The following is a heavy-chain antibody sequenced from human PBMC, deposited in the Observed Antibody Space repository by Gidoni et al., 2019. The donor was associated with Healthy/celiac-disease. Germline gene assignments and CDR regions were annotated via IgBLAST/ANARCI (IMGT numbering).Heavy chain of an antibody. CDR1: GFPFSRYS. D-gene: IGHD2-15*01. V-gene: IGHV3-21*01. J-gene: IGHJ4*02. Sequence: EVQLVESGGGLVKPGGSLRLSCAASGFPFSRYSMNWVRQAPGKGLEWVSAISSSSSYIYYADSVKGRFTISRDNAKNSLYLQMNSLRAEDTAVYYCAREGRKGYCSGGSCYEDYWGQGTLVTVSS. CDR3: AREGRKGYCSGGSCYEDY. CDR2: ISSSSSYI.